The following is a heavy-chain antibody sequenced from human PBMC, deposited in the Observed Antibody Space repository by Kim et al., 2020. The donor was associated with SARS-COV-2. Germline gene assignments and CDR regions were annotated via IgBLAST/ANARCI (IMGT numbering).Heavy chain of an antibody. CDR1: GFTFSSYA. CDR3: ARAHKPGGYSSSSVNY. CDR2: ISYDGSNK. V-gene: IGHV3-30-3*01. Sequence: GGSLRLSCAASGFTFSSYAMHWVRQAPGKGLEWVAVISYDGSNKYYADSVKGRFTISRDNSKNTLYLQMNSLRAEDTAVYYCARAHKPGGYSSSSVNYWGQGTLVTVSS. J-gene: IGHJ4*02. D-gene: IGHD6-6*01.